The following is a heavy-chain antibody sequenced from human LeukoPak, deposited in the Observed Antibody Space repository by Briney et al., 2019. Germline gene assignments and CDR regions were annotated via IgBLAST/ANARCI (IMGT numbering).Heavy chain of an antibody. CDR1: GVIFSRYE. Sequence: GGSLRLSCVASGVIFSRYEMNWVRQAPGKGLEWLSYIGTSGSIMSYADSVKGRFTISRDNAKNSLYLQMNSLRAEDTAVYYCARREFYDTSGYLFDYWGQGTLVTVSS. CDR3: ARREFYDTSGYLFDY. CDR2: IGTSGSIM. J-gene: IGHJ4*02. V-gene: IGHV3-48*03. D-gene: IGHD3-22*01.